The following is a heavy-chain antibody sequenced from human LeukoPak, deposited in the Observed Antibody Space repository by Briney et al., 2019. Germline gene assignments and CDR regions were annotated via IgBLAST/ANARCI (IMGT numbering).Heavy chain of an antibody. CDR3: AKGGASVTRYVDY. CDR2: MSNSGENT. J-gene: IGHJ4*02. CDR1: GFTFSSYG. Sequence: GGSLRLSCAASGFTFSSYGMHWVRQAPGKGLEWVGIMSNSGENTFYGEAVKGRFTISRDNSQNTLYLQMNSLRPEDTAVYYCAKGGASVTRYVDYWGQGTLVTVSS. D-gene: IGHD4-17*01. V-gene: IGHV3-30*18.